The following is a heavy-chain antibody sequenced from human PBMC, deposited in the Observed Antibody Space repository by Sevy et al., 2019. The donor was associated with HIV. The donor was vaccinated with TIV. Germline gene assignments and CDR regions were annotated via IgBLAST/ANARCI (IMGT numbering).Heavy chain of an antibody. CDR3: AKDWRSSGGGDAFDI. V-gene: IGHV3-23*01. D-gene: IGHD3-16*01. Sequence: GGSLRLSCAASGFTFSTYAMSWVRQAPGKGLEWVSGISGNGASTYYADSVRGRFTISRDNSKNTLYLQMNSLRAEDTAVYYCAKDWRSSGGGDAFDIWGQGTMVTVSS. J-gene: IGHJ3*02. CDR1: GFTFSTYA. CDR2: ISGNGAST.